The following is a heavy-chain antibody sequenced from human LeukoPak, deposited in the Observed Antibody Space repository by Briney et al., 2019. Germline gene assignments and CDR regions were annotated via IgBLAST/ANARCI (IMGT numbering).Heavy chain of an antibody. CDR2: IRYDGSNK. J-gene: IGHJ3*02. CDR3: AKDKLRRIVGATIDAFDI. Sequence: GGSLRLSCAASGFTFSSYGMHWVRQAPGKGLEWVAFIRYDGSNKYYADSVKGRFTISRDNSKNTLYLQMNSLRAEDTAVYYCAKDKLRRIVGATIDAFDIWGQGTMVTVSS. CDR1: GFTFSSYG. V-gene: IGHV3-30*02. D-gene: IGHD1-26*01.